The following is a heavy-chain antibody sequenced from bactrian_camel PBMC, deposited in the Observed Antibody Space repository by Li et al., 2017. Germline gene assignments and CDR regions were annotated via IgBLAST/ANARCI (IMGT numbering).Heavy chain of an antibody. CDR2: INSGGDST. D-gene: IGHD1*01. CDR3: VKDASPAPGSFAF. V-gene: IGHV3S31*01. CDR1: GFTFSSYA. J-gene: IGHJ4*01. Sequence: VQLVESGGGLVQPGGSLRLSCAASGFTFSSYAKNWVRRAPGKRLEWVSGINSGGDSTHYANSVKGRFTISRDNPKNTLYLQLNSLNTEDTGMYYCVKDASPAPGSFAFWGQGTQVTVS.